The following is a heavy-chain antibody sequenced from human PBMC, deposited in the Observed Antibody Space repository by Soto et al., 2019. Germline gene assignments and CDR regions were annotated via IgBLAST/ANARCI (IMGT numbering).Heavy chain of an antibody. CDR2: ISYDGSNK. CDR3: AKDTFYQGGWYTTRYYYYGMDV. V-gene: IGHV3-30*18. J-gene: IGHJ6*02. CDR1: GFTFSSYG. Sequence: GGSLILSCAASGFTFSSYGMHWVRQAPGKGLEWVAVISYDGSNKYYADSVKGRFTISRDNSKNTLYLQMNSLRAEDTGVYYCAKDTFYQGGWYTTRYYYYGMDVWGQGTTVTVSS. D-gene: IGHD6-19*01.